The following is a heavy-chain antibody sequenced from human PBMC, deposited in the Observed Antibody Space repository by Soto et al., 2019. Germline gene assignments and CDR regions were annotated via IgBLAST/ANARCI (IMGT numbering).Heavy chain of an antibody. Sequence: ASVKVSCQASGYTFTRYDINWVRQATGQGLEWMGWISAYNGNTNYAQKLQGRVTMTTDTSTSTAYMELRSLRSDDTAVYYCARVCQGGIVGRRFDVWGQGTLVTVSS. CDR3: ARVCQGGIVGRRFDV. V-gene: IGHV1-18*01. CDR2: ISAYNGNT. CDR1: GYTFTRYD. D-gene: IGHD1-26*01. J-gene: IGHJ4*02.